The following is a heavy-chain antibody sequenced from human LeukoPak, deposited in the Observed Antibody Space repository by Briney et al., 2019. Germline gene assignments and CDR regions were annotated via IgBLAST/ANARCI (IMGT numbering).Heavy chain of an antibody. CDR2: IIPIFGTA. V-gene: IGHV1-69*01. CDR1: GGTFSSYA. J-gene: IGHJ4*02. Sequence: GSSVKVSCKASGGTFSSYAISWVRQAPGQGLEWMGGIIPIFGTANYAQEFQGRVTITADESTSTAYMELSSLRSEDTAVYYCARYYYDSSGYPYYFDYWGQGTLVTVSS. D-gene: IGHD3-22*01. CDR3: ARYYYDSSGYPYYFDY.